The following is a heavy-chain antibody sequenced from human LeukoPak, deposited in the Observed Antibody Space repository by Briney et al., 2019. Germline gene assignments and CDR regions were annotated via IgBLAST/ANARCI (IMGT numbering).Heavy chain of an antibody. Sequence: GGSLRLSCAASGFTFNSYTMNWVRQAPGKGPEWVSALSSSGTSTYYTHAVKGRFTISRDNSKNTLYLQMNSLRAEDTAVYYCAKTRGWPYYFDYWGQGTLVTVSS. CDR3: AKTRGWPYYFDY. V-gene: IGHV3-23*01. J-gene: IGHJ4*02. CDR1: GFTFNSYT. D-gene: IGHD6-19*01. CDR2: LSSSGTST.